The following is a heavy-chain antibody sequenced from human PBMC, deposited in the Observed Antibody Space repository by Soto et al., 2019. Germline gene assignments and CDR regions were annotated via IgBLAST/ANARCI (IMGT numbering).Heavy chain of an antibody. Sequence: EVQLVESGGDLVQPGGSLRLSCAASGFRFTTYWMTWVRQAPGKGLEWVAIIRQDGSETKYGDSVKGRFTISRDNAKNSAYLQMNGLEAEDTAVYYCVTTTLGGPFDHWGQGTLVTVSS. D-gene: IGHD3-16*01. CDR3: VTTTLGGPFDH. J-gene: IGHJ4*02. V-gene: IGHV3-7*03. CDR1: GFRFTTYW. CDR2: IRQDGSET.